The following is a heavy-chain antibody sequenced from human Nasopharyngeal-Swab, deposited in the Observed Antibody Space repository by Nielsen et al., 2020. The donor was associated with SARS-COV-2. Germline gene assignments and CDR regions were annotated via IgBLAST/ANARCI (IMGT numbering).Heavy chain of an antibody. D-gene: IGHD5-18*01. CDR2: ISAYNGNT. Sequence: ASVKVSCKASGYTFTSYDINWVRQATGQGLEWMGWISAYNGNTNYAQKLQGRVTMTTDTSTSTAYMELRSLRSDDTAVYYCARVDTAMAASDYWGQGTLVTVSS. CDR3: ARVDTAMAASDY. CDR1: GYTFTSYD. V-gene: IGHV1-18*01. J-gene: IGHJ4*02.